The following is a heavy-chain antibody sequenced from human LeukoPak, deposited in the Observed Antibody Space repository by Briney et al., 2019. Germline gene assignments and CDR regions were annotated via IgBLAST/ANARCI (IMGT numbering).Heavy chain of an antibody. CDR1: GASISDYY. D-gene: IGHD1-14*01. J-gene: IGHJ3*01. CDR2: IYSVGSP. V-gene: IGHV4-4*09. Sequence: ETLSLTCTVSGASISDYYWGWIRQPPGKGLEWIGHIYSVGSPTCSPSLMSRVSISVDTSKNQFSLELSSVTAADTAVYYCARRFRTGGNLHHDAYDVWGQGQWSPSLQ. CDR3: ARRFRTGGNLHHDAYDV.